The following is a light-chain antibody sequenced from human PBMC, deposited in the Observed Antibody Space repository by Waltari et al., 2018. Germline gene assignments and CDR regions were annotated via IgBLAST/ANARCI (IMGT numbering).Light chain of an antibody. J-gene: IGKJ3*01. CDR2: GTS. CDR3: QQYGSSPPEIT. Sequence: EIVLTQSPGTLSLSPGERATLSCRASQTIASSSLTWYQQKPGQAPRLLIYGTSSRATGIPDRFSGSGSGTDFTLTISRLEPEDFAVYYCQQYGSSPPEITFGPGTKVDIK. CDR1: QTIASSS. V-gene: IGKV3-20*01.